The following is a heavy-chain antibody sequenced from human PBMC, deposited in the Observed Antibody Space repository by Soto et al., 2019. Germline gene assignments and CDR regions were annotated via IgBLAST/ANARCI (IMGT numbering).Heavy chain of an antibody. CDR1: GGTFSSYA. CDR3: ASGYCSGGSCRNYYYGMDV. Sequence: SVKVSCKASGGTFSSYAISWVRQAPGQGLEWMGGIIPIFGTANYAQKFQGRVTITADESTSTAYMELSSLRSEDTAVYYCASGYCSGGSCRNYYYGMDVWGQGTSVTVSS. V-gene: IGHV1-69*13. J-gene: IGHJ6*02. D-gene: IGHD2-15*01. CDR2: IIPIFGTA.